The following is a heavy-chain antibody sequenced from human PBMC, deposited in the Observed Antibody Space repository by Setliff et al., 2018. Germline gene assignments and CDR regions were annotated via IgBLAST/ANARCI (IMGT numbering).Heavy chain of an antibody. D-gene: IGHD3-22*01. Sequence: GGSLRLSCTASGFTFGDYAMSWVRQAPGKGLEWVGFIRSKAYGGTTEYAASVKGRFTISRDDSKSIAYLQMNSLKTEDTAVYCCTRERITMIVVVTPSYYFDYWGQGTLVTVSS. V-gene: IGHV3-49*04. CDR1: GFTFGDYA. CDR3: TRERITMIVVVTPSYYFDY. CDR2: IRSKAYGGTT. J-gene: IGHJ4*02.